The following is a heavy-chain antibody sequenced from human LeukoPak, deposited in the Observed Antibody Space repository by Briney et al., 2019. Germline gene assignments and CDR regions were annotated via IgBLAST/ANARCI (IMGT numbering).Heavy chain of an antibody. D-gene: IGHD3-3*01. CDR2: IYFSGST. CDR1: GGSISSYY. J-gene: IGHJ3*01. Sequence: PSETLCPSRTVSGGSISSYYCGCIRQPPGKGLEWIGYIYFSGSTNYNPSLKSRVTIPVDTSKNQFSLKLSSVTAADTAVCYCARALGAIFGAERDLDALDLWGQGTMVTVSS. CDR3: ARALGAIFGAERDLDALDL. V-gene: IGHV4-59*01.